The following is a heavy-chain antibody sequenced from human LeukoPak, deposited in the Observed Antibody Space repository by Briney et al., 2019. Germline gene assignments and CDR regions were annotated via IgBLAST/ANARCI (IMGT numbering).Heavy chain of an antibody. CDR3: ARGSSRIYYYDSSGYSHAFDY. V-gene: IGHV6-1*01. Sequence: SRTLSLTCAISGDRVSSNSAAWNWVRQSPSRGLEWLGRTYYRSKWYTDYAESVKSRITINPDTSKNQFSLQVNSVTPEDTAVYYCARGSSRIYYYDSSGYSHAFDYWGQGILVTVSS. J-gene: IGHJ4*02. D-gene: IGHD3-22*01. CDR2: TYYRSKWYT. CDR1: GDRVSSNSAA.